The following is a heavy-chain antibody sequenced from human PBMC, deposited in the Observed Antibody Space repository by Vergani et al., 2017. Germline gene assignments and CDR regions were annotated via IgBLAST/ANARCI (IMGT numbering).Heavy chain of an antibody. V-gene: IGHV7-4-1*02. CDR3: ARDGTQGYSGYDSHGGFDP. J-gene: IGHJ5*02. D-gene: IGHD5-12*01. CDR2: INTNTGNP. CDR1: GYTFTSYA. Sequence: QVQLVQSGSELKKPGASVKVSCKASGYTFTSYAMNWVRQAPGHGLEWMGWINTNTGNPTYAQGFTGRFVFSLDTSVSTAYLQISSLKSEDPAVYYCARDGTQGYSGYDSHGGFDPWGQGTLVTVSS.